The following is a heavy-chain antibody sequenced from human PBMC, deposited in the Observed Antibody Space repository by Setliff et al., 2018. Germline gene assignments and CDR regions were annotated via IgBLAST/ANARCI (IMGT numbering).Heavy chain of an antibody. D-gene: IGHD3-16*01. J-gene: IGHJ4*02. CDR2: IYYSGST. Sequence: KSSETLSLTCTVSGGSISSGGYYWSWIRQHPGKGLEWIGYIYYSGSTYYNPSLKSRVTISVDTSKNQFSLKLSSVTAADTAVYYCAGGAEGWGLAYYFDYWGQGTLVTVSS. CDR1: GGSISSGGYY. V-gene: IGHV4-31*03. CDR3: AGGAEGWGLAYYFDY.